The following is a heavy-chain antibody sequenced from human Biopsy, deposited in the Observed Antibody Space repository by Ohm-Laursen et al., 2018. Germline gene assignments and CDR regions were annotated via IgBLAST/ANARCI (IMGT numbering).Heavy chain of an antibody. CDR3: ARGQRHYYFLTGYSNADAMDV. CDR2: IIPIFGTA. Sequence: SVKVSCKASGGTFSSYAISWVRQAPGQGLEWMGGIIPIFGTANYAQKFQSRVTITADESTSTAYMELSSLRPEDTAVYYCARGQRHYYFLTGYSNADAMDVWGQGTTVTVSS. D-gene: IGHD3-9*01. CDR1: GGTFSSYA. V-gene: IGHV1-69*13. J-gene: IGHJ6*02.